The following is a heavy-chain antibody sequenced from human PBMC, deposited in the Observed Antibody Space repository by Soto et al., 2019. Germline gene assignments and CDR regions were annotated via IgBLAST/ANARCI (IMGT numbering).Heavy chain of an antibody. D-gene: IGHD3-22*01. Sequence: GGSLRLSCAASGFTFSDYYMSWIRQAPGKGLEWGSYISSSSSYTNYADSVKGRFTISRDNAKNSLYLHMNNLRAEDTAVYYCATRVRYDTSCYWRYFDYCGRRTLVTVSS. V-gene: IGHV3-11*06. J-gene: IGHJ4*02. CDR3: ATRVRYDTSCYWRYFDY. CDR2: ISSSSSYT. CDR1: GFTFSDYY.